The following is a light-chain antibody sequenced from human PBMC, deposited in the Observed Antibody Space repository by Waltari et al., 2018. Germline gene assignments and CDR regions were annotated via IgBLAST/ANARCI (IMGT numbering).Light chain of an antibody. Sequence: QSALTPPASVAASPGQSITISCPGPSSDGGRDHFVPWYQQHPGKAPQLIIYEVNKRPSGGPNRLSGSKSDNTASLTISGLQAEDESDYYCCSYAGRSTWVFGGGTKVTVL. CDR2: EVN. J-gene: IGLJ3*02. CDR1: SSDGGRDHF. CDR3: CSYAGRSTWV. V-gene: IGLV2-23*02.